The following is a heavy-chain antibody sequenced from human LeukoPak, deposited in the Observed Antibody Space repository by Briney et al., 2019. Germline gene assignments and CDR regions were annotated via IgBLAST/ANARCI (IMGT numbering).Heavy chain of an antibody. Sequence: ASVKVSCKASGGTFSSYAISWVRQAPGQGLEWMGGIIPIFGTANYAQKFQGRVTITTDESTSTAYMELSSLRSEDTAVYYCARGPYYGSGSPPYYYYYMDVWAKGPRSPSP. CDR1: GGTFSSYA. V-gene: IGHV1-69*05. CDR3: ARGPYYGSGSPPYYYYYMDV. CDR2: IIPIFGTA. D-gene: IGHD3-10*01. J-gene: IGHJ6*03.